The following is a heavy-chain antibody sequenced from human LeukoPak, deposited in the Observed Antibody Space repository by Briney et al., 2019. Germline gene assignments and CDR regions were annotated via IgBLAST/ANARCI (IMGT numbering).Heavy chain of an antibody. V-gene: IGHV4-38-2*02. CDR1: GYSISSGFY. D-gene: IGHD1-1*01. J-gene: IGHJ4*02. CDR2: IYHSGST. Sequence: PSETLSLTCTVSGYSISSGFYWGWIRQPPGKGLEWIGSIYHSGSTLYNSSLKSRVTISVDTSKNQLSLKLSSVTAADTAVYYCARGVGLTQGGTFDYWGQGTLVTVSS. CDR3: ARGVGLTQGGTFDY.